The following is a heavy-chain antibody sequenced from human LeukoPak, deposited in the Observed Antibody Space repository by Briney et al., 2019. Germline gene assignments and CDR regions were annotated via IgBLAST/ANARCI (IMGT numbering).Heavy chain of an antibody. J-gene: IGHJ5*01. CDR2: IRYSGTTV. Sequence: GGSLRLSCVGSGFPFSYYSMNWVRQPPGKGLEWVSFIRYSGTTVYYADSLKGRFTISRDNSKNTLFLQMNTLRAEDTAVYYCAKPISGGLAVTADWFDPWGQGTLVVVSS. CDR3: AKPISGGLAVTADWFDP. CDR1: GFPFSYYS. V-gene: IGHV3-48*01. D-gene: IGHD6-19*01.